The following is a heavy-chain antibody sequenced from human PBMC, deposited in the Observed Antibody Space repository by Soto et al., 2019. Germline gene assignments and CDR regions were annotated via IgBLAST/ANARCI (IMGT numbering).Heavy chain of an antibody. CDR3: ARAGLVYYYYGMDV. Sequence: QVQLVQSGAEEKKPGASVKVSCKASGYTFTSYAMHWVRQAPGQRLEWMGWINAGNGNTKYSQKFQGRVTITRDTTASTAYMELSSLRSEETAVYYCARAGLVYYYYGMDVWGQGTTVTVSS. CDR1: GYTFTSYA. J-gene: IGHJ6*02. V-gene: IGHV1-3*05. CDR2: INAGNGNT.